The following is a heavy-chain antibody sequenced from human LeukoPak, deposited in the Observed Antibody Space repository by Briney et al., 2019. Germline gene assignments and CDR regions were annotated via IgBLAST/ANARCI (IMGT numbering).Heavy chain of an antibody. Sequence: ASVKVCCKASGYTFTGYCMHWVRQAPGQGLEWMGWINPNSGGTNYAQKFQGRVTMTRDTSISAAYMELSRLRSDDTAVYYCARLSAQDYYDSSGPDAFDIWGQGTMVTVSS. CDR3: ARLSAQDYYDSSGPDAFDI. CDR1: GYTFTGYC. CDR2: INPNSGGT. D-gene: IGHD3-22*01. V-gene: IGHV1-2*02. J-gene: IGHJ3*02.